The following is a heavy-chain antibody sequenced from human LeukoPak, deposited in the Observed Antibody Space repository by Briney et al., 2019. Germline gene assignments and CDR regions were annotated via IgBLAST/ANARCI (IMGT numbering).Heavy chain of an antibody. CDR3: ARVTTSGSYKFDY. V-gene: IGHV3-53*01. Sequence: PGGSLRLSCAASGFTASSNYMSWVRQAPGKGLEWVSLIYTSGSTYYADSVKGRFTISRDNSKNTLYLQMNSLRAEDTAVYYCARVTTSGSYKFDYWGQGTLVTVSS. J-gene: IGHJ4*02. D-gene: IGHD3-10*01. CDR1: GFTASSNY. CDR2: IYTSGST.